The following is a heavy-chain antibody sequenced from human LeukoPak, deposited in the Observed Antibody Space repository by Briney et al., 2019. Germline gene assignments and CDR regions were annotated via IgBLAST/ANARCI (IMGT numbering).Heavy chain of an antibody. CDR1: GGTFSSYA. V-gene: IGHV1-69*05. J-gene: IGHJ4*02. D-gene: IGHD3-9*01. CDR2: IIPIFGTA. Sequence: ASVKVSCKASGGTFSSYAISWVRQAPGQGLEWMGGIIPIFGTANYAQKFQGRVTITTDESTSTAYMELSSLRSEDTAVYYCARGYFDWLPYFLDYWGQGTLVSVSS. CDR3: ARGYFDWLPYFLDY.